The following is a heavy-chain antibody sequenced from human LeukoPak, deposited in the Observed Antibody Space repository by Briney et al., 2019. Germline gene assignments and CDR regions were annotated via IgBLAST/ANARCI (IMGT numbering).Heavy chain of an antibody. Sequence: GGSLRLSCADSGFTFSSYAMSWVRQAPGKGLEWVSTISAGGGSTYYADSVKGRFTISRDNSQNTLHLQMNSLRAEDTAVYYCAKAKTPFVVVTAVDSWGQGTLVTVSS. CDR2: ISAGGGST. J-gene: IGHJ4*02. CDR1: GFTFSSYA. CDR3: AKAKTPFVVVTAVDS. D-gene: IGHD2-21*02. V-gene: IGHV3-23*01.